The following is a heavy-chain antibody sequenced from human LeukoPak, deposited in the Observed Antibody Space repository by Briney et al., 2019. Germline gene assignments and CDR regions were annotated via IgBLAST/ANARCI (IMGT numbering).Heavy chain of an antibody. CDR2: TYYRSKWSS. V-gene: IGHV6-1*01. J-gene: IGHJ3*02. Sequence: SQTLPLTCAISGDSVSSNSAAWNWIRQSPSRGLEWLGRTYYRSKWSSDYALSVKSRITISPDTSKNQFSLELNSVTPEDTAVYYCARGTAFDIWGQGTMVTVSS. CDR1: GDSVSSNSAA. CDR3: ARGTAFDI.